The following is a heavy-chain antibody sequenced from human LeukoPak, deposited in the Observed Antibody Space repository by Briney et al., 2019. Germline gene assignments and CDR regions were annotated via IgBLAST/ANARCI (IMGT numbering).Heavy chain of an antibody. CDR3: ATAVGEGF. CDR2: VSATGDDT. V-gene: IGHV3-23*01. D-gene: IGHD4-17*01. J-gene: IGHJ4*02. CDR1: RFTFSSSA. Sequence: PGGSLRLSCTASRFTFSSSAISWVRQAPGKGLEWVSAVSATGDDTYYADSAKGRFTISRDNSKNTLYLQMNSLRAEDTAVYYCATAVGEGFWGQGTLVTVSS.